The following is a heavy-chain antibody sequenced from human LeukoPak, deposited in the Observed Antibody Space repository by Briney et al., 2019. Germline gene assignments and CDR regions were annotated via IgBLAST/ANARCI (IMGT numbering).Heavy chain of an antibody. CDR2: IYYSGST. D-gene: IGHD4-17*01. V-gene: IGHV4-31*03. CDR3: ARDASTVGAFDI. CDR1: GGSISSGGYY. J-gene: IGHJ3*02. Sequence: TLSLTCTVSGGSISSGGYYWSWIRQHPGKGLEWIGYIYYSGSTYYNPSLKSRVTISVDTSKNQFSLKLSSVTAADTAVYYCARDASTVGAFDIWGQGTMVTVSS.